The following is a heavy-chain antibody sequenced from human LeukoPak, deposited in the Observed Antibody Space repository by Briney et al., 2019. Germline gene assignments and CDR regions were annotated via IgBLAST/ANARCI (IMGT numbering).Heavy chain of an antibody. CDR2: IYSGGST. CDR1: GFTVSSNY. V-gene: IGHV3-66*01. Sequence: GGSLRLSCAASGFTVSSNYMSWVRQAPGKGLEWVSVIYSGGSTYYADSVKGRFTISRDNSKNTLYLQMNSLRAEDTAVYYCARKHYYYDSSGYAAAFDIWGQGTMVTVSS. J-gene: IGHJ3*02. D-gene: IGHD3-22*01. CDR3: ARKHYYYDSSGYAAAFDI.